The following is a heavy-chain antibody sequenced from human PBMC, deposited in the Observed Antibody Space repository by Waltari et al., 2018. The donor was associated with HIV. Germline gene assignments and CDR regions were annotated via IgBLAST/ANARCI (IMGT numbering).Heavy chain of an antibody. CDR3: ARRKGDYRTAFDI. CDR1: GNNFAGYW. D-gene: IGHD4-17*01. CDR2: SVPGDSDA. J-gene: IGHJ3*02. V-gene: IGHV5-51*01. Sequence: EEKLVQSGAEVKEPGESLKISCKSLGNNFAGYWVGWVRPMPGKGLGWMGVSVPGDSDAVYSPSFQGRVIMSTDSSISTVYLQWSSLRASDTAMYYCARRKGDYRTAFDIWGQGTMVTASS.